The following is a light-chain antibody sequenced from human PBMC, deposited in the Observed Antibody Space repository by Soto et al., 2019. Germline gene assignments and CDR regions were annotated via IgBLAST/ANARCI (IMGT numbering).Light chain of an antibody. J-gene: IGLJ3*02. CDR3: AAWDNSLSGWV. CDR2: SNN. Sequence: QSVLTQPPSASGTPGQRVTISCSGSSSNIGSTSVYWYQQLPGTAPKLLIYSNNRRPSGVPDRLSGSKSGTSASLAISGLQSEDEDDYYCAAWDNSLSGWVFGGGTKVTVL. CDR1: SSNIGSTS. V-gene: IGLV1-44*01.